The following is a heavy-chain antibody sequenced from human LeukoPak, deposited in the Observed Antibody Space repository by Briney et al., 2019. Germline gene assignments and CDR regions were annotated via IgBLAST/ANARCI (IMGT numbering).Heavy chain of an antibody. CDR3: ARGFYGSGSYSSPGFHAFDV. J-gene: IGHJ3*01. V-gene: IGHV4-4*02. CDR2: IYHSGST. Sequence: PSETLSLTCAVSGGSISSNNWWSWVRQPPGKGLEGIGEIYHSGSTDYNPSLESRVSISVDKSKNQFSLKLSSVTAADTAVYYCARGFYGSGSYSSPGFHAFDVWGQGTMVTVSS. D-gene: IGHD3-10*01. CDR1: GGSISSNNW.